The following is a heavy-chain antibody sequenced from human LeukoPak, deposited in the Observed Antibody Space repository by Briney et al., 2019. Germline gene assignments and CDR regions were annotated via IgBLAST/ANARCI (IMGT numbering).Heavy chain of an antibody. J-gene: IGHJ4*02. V-gene: IGHV3-53*01. Sequence: PGGSLRLSCAASGFTVSSNYMSWVRQAPGKGLEWVSVIYSGGSTYYADSVKGRFTISRDNSKNTLYLQMHSLRAEDTAAYYCAKDDRGYSYGLQADWGQGTLVTVSS. D-gene: IGHD5-18*01. CDR3: AKDDRGYSYGLQAD. CDR1: GFTVSSNY. CDR2: IYSGGST.